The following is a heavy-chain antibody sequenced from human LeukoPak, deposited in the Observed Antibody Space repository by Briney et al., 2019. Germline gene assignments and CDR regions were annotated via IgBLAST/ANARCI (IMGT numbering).Heavy chain of an antibody. CDR2: IIPIFGTA. D-gene: IGHD6-13*01. J-gene: IGHJ1*01. V-gene: IGHV1-69*13. CDR3: ATGRRYSSYEFMDFQH. CDR1: GGTFSSYA. Sequence: ASVKVSCKASGGTFSSYAISWVRQAPGQGLEWMGGIIPIFGTANYAQKFQGRVTITADESTSTAFMELSSLRSEDTAVYYCATGRRYSSYEFMDFQHWGQGTLVTVSS.